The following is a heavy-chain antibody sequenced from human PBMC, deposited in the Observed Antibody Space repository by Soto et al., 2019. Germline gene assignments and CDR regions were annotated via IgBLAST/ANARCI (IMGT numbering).Heavy chain of an antibody. J-gene: IGHJ4*02. V-gene: IGHV3-48*02. CDR2: ISSSSSTI. CDR3: ARGFGDYDILTGSAFDY. D-gene: IGHD3-9*01. Sequence: HPGGSLRLSCAASGFTFSSYSMNWVRQAPGKGLEWVSYISSSSSTIYYADSVKGRFTISRDNAKNSLYLQMNSLRDEDTAVYYCARGFGDYDILTGSAFDYWGQGTLVTVSS. CDR1: GFTFSSYS.